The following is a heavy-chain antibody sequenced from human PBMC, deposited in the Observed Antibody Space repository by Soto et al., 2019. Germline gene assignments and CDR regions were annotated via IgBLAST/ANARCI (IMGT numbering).Heavy chain of an antibody. CDR3: ASDAGYSRLLEYSGMEG. D-gene: IGHD6-13*01. CDR1: GYTFTSYY. CDR2: INPSGGST. V-gene: IGHV1-46*01. Sequence: ASVKVSCKASGYTFTSYYMHWVRQAPGQGLEWMGIINPSGGSTSYAQKFQGRVTMTRDTSTSTVYMELSSLRSEDSAGYYCASDAGYSRLLEYSGMEGWGQGPTVAVSS. J-gene: IGHJ6*01.